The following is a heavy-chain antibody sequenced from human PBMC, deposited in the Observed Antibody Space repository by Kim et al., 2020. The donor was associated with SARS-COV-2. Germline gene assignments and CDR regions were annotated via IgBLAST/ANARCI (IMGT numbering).Heavy chain of an antibody. V-gene: IGHV1-69*13. J-gene: IGHJ4*02. CDR1: GGTFSSYS. D-gene: IGHD1-26*01. Sequence: SVKVSCKASGGTFSSYSISWVRQAPGQGLEWMGGIIPIFGTANSAQKFQGRVTITADESTSTAYMELTSLRSEDTAVYYCARDYEKAGEAVGGYFYYWGQGTLVTVSS. CDR2: IIPIFGTA. CDR3: ARDYEKAGEAVGGYFYY.